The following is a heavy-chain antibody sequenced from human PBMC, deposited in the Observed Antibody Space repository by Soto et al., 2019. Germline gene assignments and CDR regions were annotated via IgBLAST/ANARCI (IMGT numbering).Heavy chain of an antibody. CDR2: IIPIFGTA. CDR1: GGTFSSYA. V-gene: IGHV1-69*06. CDR3: ARVRVPAAIAPYYYYGMDV. D-gene: IGHD2-2*02. Sequence: QVQLVQSGAEVTKPGSSVNVSCKASGGTFSSYAISWVRQAPGQGLEWMGGIIPIFGTANYAQKFQGRVTITADKSTSTAYMEMSSLRSEDTAVYYCARVRVPAAIAPYYYYGMDVWGQGTTVTVSS. J-gene: IGHJ6*02.